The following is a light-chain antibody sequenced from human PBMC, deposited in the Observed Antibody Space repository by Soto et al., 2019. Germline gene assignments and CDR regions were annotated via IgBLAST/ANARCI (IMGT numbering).Light chain of an antibody. J-gene: IGKJ1*01. Sequence: IVLTQSPASLSLSPGERATLSCRASQSVDSYLVWYQQKPGQAPRLLIFGASNRATGIPARFSGSGSGTDFTLTISSLQSEDFAVYYCQQYNNWPWTFGQGTKVDIK. V-gene: IGKV3-11*01. CDR2: GAS. CDR1: QSVDSY. CDR3: QQYNNWPWT.